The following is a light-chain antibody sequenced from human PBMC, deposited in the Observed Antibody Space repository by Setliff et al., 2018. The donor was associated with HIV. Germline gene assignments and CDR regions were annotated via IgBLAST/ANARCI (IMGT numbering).Light chain of an antibody. CDR2: DVT. Sequence: QSALTQPRSVSGSPGQSVTISCTGTSSDIGTYNYVSWYQQHPGKAPKLMIHDVTKRPSGVPDRFSGSKSGNTASLTISGLHTDDEADYYCCSYGGNSVSYVFGTGTKVTVL. CDR1: SSDIGTYNY. J-gene: IGLJ1*01. CDR3: CSYGGNSVSYV. V-gene: IGLV2-11*01.